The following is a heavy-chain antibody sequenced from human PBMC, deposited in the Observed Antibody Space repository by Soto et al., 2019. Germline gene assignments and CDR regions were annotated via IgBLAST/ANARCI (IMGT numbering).Heavy chain of an antibody. CDR2: IKQDGSEK. V-gene: IGHV3-7*01. CDR1: GFTFSSYW. J-gene: IGHJ6*02. CDR3: ARVGDSGIAAAGTFYYYGMDV. D-gene: IGHD6-13*01. Sequence: LRLSCAASGFTFSSYWMSWVRQAPGKGLEWVANIKQDGSEKYYVDSVKGRFTISRDNAKNSLYLQMNSLRAEDTAVYYCARVGDSGIAAAGTFYYYGMDVWGQGTTVTVSS.